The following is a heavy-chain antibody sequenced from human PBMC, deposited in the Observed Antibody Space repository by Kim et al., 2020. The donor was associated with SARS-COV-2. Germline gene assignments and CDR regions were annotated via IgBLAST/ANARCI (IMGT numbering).Heavy chain of an antibody. V-gene: IGHV1-8*01. D-gene: IGHD4-17*01. CDR1: GYTFTSYD. CDR3: ARVVTTVTTYWFDP. Sequence: ASVKVSCKASGYTFTSYDINWVRQATGQGLEWVGWMNPNSGNTGYAQKFQGRVTMTRNTSISTAYMELSSLRSEDTAVYYCARVVTTVTTYWFDPWGQGTLFTVSS. J-gene: IGHJ5*02. CDR2: MNPNSGNT.